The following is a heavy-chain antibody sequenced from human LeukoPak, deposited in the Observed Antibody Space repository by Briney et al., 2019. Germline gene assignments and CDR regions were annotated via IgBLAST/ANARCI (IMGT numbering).Heavy chain of an antibody. CDR2: ISAYNGNT. J-gene: IGHJ4*02. CDR3: ARVKYGSGSYYNYYFDY. CDR1: GYTFTSYG. Sequence: ASVKVSCKASGYTFTSYGISWVRQAPGQGLEWMGWISAYNGNTNYAQKLQGRVTMTTDTSTSTAYMELRSLRSDDTAVYYCARVKYGSGSYYNYYFDYWGQGTLVTVSS. V-gene: IGHV1-18*01. D-gene: IGHD3-10*01.